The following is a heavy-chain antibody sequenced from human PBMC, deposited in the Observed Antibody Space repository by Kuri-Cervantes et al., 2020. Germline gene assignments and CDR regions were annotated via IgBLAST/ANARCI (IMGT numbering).Heavy chain of an antibody. V-gene: IGHV3-21*04. CDR3: AKRWEQAAFDI. D-gene: IGHD1-26*01. Sequence: GESLKISCAASGFTFSSYTMNWVRQAPGKGLEWVSSISYSSSYIYYADSVKGRFTISRDNAKNSLFLQMNSLRAEDTAVYYCAKRWEQAAFDIWGQGTMVTVSS. CDR2: ISYSSSYI. CDR1: GFTFSSYT. J-gene: IGHJ3*02.